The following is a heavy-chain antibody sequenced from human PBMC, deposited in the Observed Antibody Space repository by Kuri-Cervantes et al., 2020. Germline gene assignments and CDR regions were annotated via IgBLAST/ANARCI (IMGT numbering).Heavy chain of an antibody. CDR2: IDSDGSST. D-gene: IGHD3-10*01. V-gene: IGHV3-74*01. Sequence: GESLKISCAASGFTFSSYEMNWVRQVPGKGLVWVARIDSDGSSTIYVDSVKGRFIISRDNAKNTLFLQMNSLRAEDSAVYYCARDPLLYGATFDQWGQGTLVTVSS. CDR3: ARDPLLYGATFDQ. CDR1: GFTFSSYE. J-gene: IGHJ4*02.